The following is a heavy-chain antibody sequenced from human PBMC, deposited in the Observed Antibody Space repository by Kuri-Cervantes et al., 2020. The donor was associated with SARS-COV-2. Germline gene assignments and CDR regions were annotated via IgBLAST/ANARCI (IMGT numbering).Heavy chain of an antibody. J-gene: IGHJ5*02. CDR1: GFTFSDYY. CDR2: ISSSGSTI. D-gene: IGHD3-22*01. CDR3: ARSGYYYNNWFDP. V-gene: IGHV3-11*04. Sequence: LSLTCAASGFTFSDYYMSWIRQAPGKGLEWVSYISSSGSTIYYADSVKGRFTISRDNAKNSLYLQMNSLRAEDTAVYYCARSGYYYNNWFDPWGQGTLVTVSS.